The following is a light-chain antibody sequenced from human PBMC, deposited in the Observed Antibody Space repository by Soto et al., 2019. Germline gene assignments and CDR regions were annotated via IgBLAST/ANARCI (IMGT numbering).Light chain of an antibody. CDR2: GVT. V-gene: IGLV2-14*01. J-gene: IGLJ1*01. CDR3: SSYTSGSSHSV. Sequence: TQPGWVSGSPGQSVAISCTGTSSDVGAYYSVSWYQHHPGKAPKLIIYGVTNRPSVVSNRFSGSKSGNTASLTISGLQAEDEADYHCSSYTSGSSHSVFGTGTKVTVL. CDR1: SSDVGAYYS.